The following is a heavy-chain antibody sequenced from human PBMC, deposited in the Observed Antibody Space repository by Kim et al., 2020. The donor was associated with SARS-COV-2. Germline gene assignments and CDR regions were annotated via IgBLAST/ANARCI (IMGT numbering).Heavy chain of an antibody. CDR3: ARGGYSSSWTNSWFDP. Sequence: SETLSLTCTVSGGSISSYYWSWIRQPPGKGLEWIGYIYYSGSTNYNPSLKSRVPISVDTSKNQFSLKLSSVTAADTAVYYCARGGYSSSWTNSWFDPWGQGTLVTVSS. CDR2: IYYSGST. J-gene: IGHJ5*02. V-gene: IGHV4-59*13. CDR1: GGSISSYY. D-gene: IGHD6-13*01.